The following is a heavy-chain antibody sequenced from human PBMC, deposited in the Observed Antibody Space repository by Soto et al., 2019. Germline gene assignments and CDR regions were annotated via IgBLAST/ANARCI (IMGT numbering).Heavy chain of an antibody. Sequence: QMHLQESGPGLVRPSGTLSLTCTVSGGSISTNNWWHWVHQSPEKGLEWIGEIHHTGSINYSPSLKSRVTMSIDQSNSQFSLSLTSVTAADTAVYFCARERGAGTYQGFDYWGQGTLVTVSS. CDR1: GGSISTNNW. CDR2: IHHTGSI. CDR3: ARERGAGTYQGFDY. D-gene: IGHD1-26*01. V-gene: IGHV4-4*02. J-gene: IGHJ4*02.